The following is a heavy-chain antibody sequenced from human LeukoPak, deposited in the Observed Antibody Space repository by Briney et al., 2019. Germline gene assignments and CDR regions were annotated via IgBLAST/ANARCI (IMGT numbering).Heavy chain of an antibody. CDR1: GFTFDDYA. CDR2: LSGDGGST. J-gene: IGHJ3*02. Sequence: PGGSLRLSCASSGFTFDDYAMHWVRPAPGKAMEWVSLLSGDGGSTYYADSVKGRFTISRDNSKISLYLQMNSLRTEDTALYYCAKDVYSNYVGGAFDIWGQGTMVTVSS. D-gene: IGHD4-11*01. V-gene: IGHV3-43*02. CDR3: AKDVYSNYVGGAFDI.